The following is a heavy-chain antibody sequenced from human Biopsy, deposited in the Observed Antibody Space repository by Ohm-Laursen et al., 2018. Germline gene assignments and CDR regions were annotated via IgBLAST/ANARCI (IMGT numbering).Heavy chain of an antibody. CDR3: ARNAWPTLSTMIVVVKGFNWFDP. CDR2: INPSGGST. V-gene: IGHV1-46*02. Sequence: ASVKVSCKASGYTFNSYYMHWVRQAPGQGLEWMGIINPSGGSTTYAQKFQGRVTMTRDTSTSTVYMELSSLRSEDTAVYYCARNAWPTLSTMIVVVKGFNWFDPWGQGTLVTVSS. D-gene: IGHD3-22*01. J-gene: IGHJ5*02. CDR1: GYTFNSYY.